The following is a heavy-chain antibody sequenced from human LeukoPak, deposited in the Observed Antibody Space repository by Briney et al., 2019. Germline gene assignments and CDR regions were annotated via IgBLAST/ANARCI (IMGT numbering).Heavy chain of an antibody. CDR1: GYTFTSYD. J-gene: IGHJ5*02. V-gene: IGHV1-69*05. CDR2: IIPIFGTA. Sequence: SVKVSCKASGYTFTSYDINWVRQAPGQGLEWMGGIIPIFGTANYAQKFQGRVTITTDESTSTAYMELSSLRSEDTAVYYCARDVYSSSSWFDPLGQGTLVTVSS. CDR3: ARDVYSSSSWFDP. D-gene: IGHD6-6*01.